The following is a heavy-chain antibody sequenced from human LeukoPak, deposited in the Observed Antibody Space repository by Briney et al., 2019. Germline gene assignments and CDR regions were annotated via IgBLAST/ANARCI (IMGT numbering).Heavy chain of an antibody. D-gene: IGHD6-6*01. Sequence: PSETLSLTCTVSGGSLSSYYWSWIRQPAGKGLEWIGRICTSGSTNYNPCLKSRVTMSVDTSKNQFSLKLSSVTAADTAVYYCARDRVSGFDYWGQGTLVTVSS. CDR2: ICTSGST. J-gene: IGHJ4*02. CDR1: GGSLSSYY. V-gene: IGHV4-4*07. CDR3: ARDRVSGFDY.